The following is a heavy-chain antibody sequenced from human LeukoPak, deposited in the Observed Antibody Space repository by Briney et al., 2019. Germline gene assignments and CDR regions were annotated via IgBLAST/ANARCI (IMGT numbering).Heavy chain of an antibody. Sequence: ASVKVSCKASGYTFISYGISWVRQAPGQGLEWMGWISVYNGKINYAQKLQGRVTMTTDTSTSTAYMELRSLRSDDTAVYYCARVGVEPLLWFGEGPLGGMDVWGQGTTVTVSS. J-gene: IGHJ6*02. D-gene: IGHD3-10*01. V-gene: IGHV1-18*01. CDR3: ARVGVEPLLWFGEGPLGGMDV. CDR2: ISVYNGKI. CDR1: GYTFISYG.